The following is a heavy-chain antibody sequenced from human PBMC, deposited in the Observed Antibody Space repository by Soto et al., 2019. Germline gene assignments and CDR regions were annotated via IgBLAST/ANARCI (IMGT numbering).Heavy chain of an antibody. CDR3: ARTDERYYYDSSGKGDYYYGMDV. CDR1: GYSFTSYW. CDR2: IYPGDSDT. Sequence: GESLKISCKGSGYSFTSYWIGWVRQMPGKGLEWMGIIYPGDSDTRYSPSFQGQVTISADKSISTAYLQWSSLKASDTAMYYCARTDERYYYDSSGKGDYYYGMDVWGQGTTVTVSS. J-gene: IGHJ6*02. V-gene: IGHV5-51*01. D-gene: IGHD3-22*01.